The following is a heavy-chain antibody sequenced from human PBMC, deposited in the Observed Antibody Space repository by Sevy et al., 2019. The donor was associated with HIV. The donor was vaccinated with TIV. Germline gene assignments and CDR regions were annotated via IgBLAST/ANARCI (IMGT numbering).Heavy chain of an antibody. CDR2: IGLAGDT. CDR1: GFTFGNYD. CDR3: ARAWRDRWYFDL. V-gene: IGHV3-13*01. J-gene: IGHJ2*01. Sequence: GGSLRLSCVASGFTFGNYDMHWVRQAKGKGLEWVSAIGLAGDTYYPGSVKGRFTISREKDKKSLYLQMNSLRAGDTAVYYWARAWRDRWYFDLWGRGTLVTVSS.